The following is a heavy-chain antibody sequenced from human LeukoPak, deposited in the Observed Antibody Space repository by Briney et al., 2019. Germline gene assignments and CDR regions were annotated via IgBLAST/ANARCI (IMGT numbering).Heavy chain of an antibody. V-gene: IGHV3-53*01. CDR2: IYSGGST. Sequence: GGSLRLSCAASGFIVSSNYMSWVRQAPGKGLERVSVIYSGGSTYYADSVKGRFTISRDNSKNTLYLQMNSLRAEDTAVYYCARVNSGSYYEGYFDYWGQGTLVTVSS. D-gene: IGHD1-26*01. CDR1: GFIVSSNY. J-gene: IGHJ4*02. CDR3: ARVNSGSYYEGYFDY.